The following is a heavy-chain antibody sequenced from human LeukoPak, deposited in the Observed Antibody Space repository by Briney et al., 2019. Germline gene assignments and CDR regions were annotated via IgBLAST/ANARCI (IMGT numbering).Heavy chain of an antibody. CDR1: GFTFSSYE. V-gene: IGHV3-48*03. CDR2: ISSSGSTI. Sequence: GGSLRLSCAASGFTFSSYEMNWVRQAPGKGLEWVSYISSSGSTIYYADSVKGRFTISRDNAKNSLYLQMNSLRAEDTAVYYCAREAPLEVRLRLGEFPTYYYYMDVWGKGTTVTVSS. D-gene: IGHD3-16*01. J-gene: IGHJ6*03. CDR3: AREAPLEVRLRLGEFPTYYYYMDV.